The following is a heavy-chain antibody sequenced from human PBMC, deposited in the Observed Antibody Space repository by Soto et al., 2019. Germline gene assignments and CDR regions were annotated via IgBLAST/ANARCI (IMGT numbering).Heavy chain of an antibody. Sequence: QVHLVESGGGVVQPGSSLRLSCAASEFTFRIFAMHWLRQSPGKGLEWVAVISYDGSRKADSVKGRFTVSRDNSGNTMYLQMNSVRAEDTGIYYCARGYREEIGEAVGVRPGGYSMAVWGHGTTVTVSS. D-gene: IGHD3-3*01. V-gene: IGHV3-30-3*01. CDR3: ARGYREEIGEAVGVRPGGYSMAV. CDR1: EFTFRIFA. J-gene: IGHJ6*02. CDR2: ISYDGSRK.